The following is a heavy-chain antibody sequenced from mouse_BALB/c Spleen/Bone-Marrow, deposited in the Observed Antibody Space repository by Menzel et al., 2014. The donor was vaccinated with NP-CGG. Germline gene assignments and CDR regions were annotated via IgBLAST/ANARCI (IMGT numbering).Heavy chain of an antibody. Sequence: EVKLMESGGGLMQPGGSLKLSCAASGFDFSGYWMTWVRQAPGKGLEWIGEINPDSSTINYTPSLKDKFIISRDNAKNALYLQMSKVRSEDTALYYCARPGYYGYQDVWGAGTTVTVSS. CDR2: INPDSSTI. J-gene: IGHJ1*01. V-gene: IGHV4-1*02. D-gene: IGHD1-2*01. CDR3: ARPGYYGYQDV. CDR1: GFDFSGYW.